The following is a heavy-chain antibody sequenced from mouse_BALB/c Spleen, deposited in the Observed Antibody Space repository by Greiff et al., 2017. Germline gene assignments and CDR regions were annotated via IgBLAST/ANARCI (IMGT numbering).Heavy chain of an antibody. J-gene: IGHJ3*01. D-gene: IGHD3-3*01. CDR2: ISSGSSTI. CDR3: ARSGAGNWFAY. V-gene: IGHV5-17*02. Sequence: DVMLVESGGGLVQPGGSRKLSCAASGFTFSSFGMHWVRQAPEKGLEWVAYISSGSSTIYYADTVKGRFTISRDNPKNTLFLQMTSLRSEDTAMYYCARSGAGNWFAYWGQGTLVTVSA. CDR1: GFTFSSFG.